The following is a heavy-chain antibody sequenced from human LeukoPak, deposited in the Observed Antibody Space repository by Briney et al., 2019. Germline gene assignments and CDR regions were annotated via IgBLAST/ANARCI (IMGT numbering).Heavy chain of an antibody. J-gene: IGHJ4*02. Sequence: PSETLSLTCTVSGGSISSSSYYWGWIRQPPGKGLGWIGSIYYSGGTYYNPSLKSRVTISVDTSKNQFSLKLSSVTAADTAVYYCARTSYGYRRYFDYWGQGTLVTVSS. V-gene: IGHV4-39*07. D-gene: IGHD5-18*01. CDR1: GGSISSSSYY. CDR2: IYYSGGT. CDR3: ARTSYGYRRYFDY.